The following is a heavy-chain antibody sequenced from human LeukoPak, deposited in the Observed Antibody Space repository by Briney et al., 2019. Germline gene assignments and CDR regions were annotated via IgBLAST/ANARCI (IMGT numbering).Heavy chain of an antibody. J-gene: IGHJ4*02. V-gene: IGHV4-30-4*08. D-gene: IGHD3-3*01. CDR3: AREPLYPMVDY. CDR1: GGSFSSGDYY. Sequence: SETLSLTCTVSGGSFSSGDYYWSWLRQPPGKGLEWIGYIYYSGSTYYNPTLKIRVTISVDTSKNQFSLKLSSVTAADTAVYYCAREPLYPMVDYWGQGTLVTVSS. CDR2: IYYSGST.